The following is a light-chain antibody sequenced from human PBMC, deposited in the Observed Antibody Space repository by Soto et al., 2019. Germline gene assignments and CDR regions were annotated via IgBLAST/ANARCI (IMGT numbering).Light chain of an antibody. CDR3: XXXXXWPPWT. CDR2: GAS. V-gene: IGKV3-15*01. Sequence: EIVMTQSPATLSVSPGXRXXXXXXASQSVSSXLAWYQQKPGQAPRLLIYGASTRATGIPARFSGSGSGTEFTLTISSLQSXXXXXXXXXXXXXWPPWTFGQGTKVEIK. J-gene: IGKJ1*01. CDR1: QSVSSX.